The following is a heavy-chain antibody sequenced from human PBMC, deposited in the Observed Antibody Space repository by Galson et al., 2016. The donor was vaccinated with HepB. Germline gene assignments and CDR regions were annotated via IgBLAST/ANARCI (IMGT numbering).Heavy chain of an antibody. CDR1: GFSLSTSGVG. CDR3: AHRVVNYPFDY. Sequence: PALVKPTQTLTLTCTFSGFSLSTSGVGVGWIRQPPGKALEWLALIYWDDDKRYSPSLKSRLTTTKDTSKNQVVLTVANMDPVDTATYYVAHRVVNYPFDYWGQGTLVTVSS. D-gene: IGHD5-24*01. CDR2: IYWDDDK. J-gene: IGHJ4*02. V-gene: IGHV2-5*02.